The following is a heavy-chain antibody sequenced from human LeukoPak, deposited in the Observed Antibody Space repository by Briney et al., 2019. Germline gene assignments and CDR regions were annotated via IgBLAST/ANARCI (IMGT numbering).Heavy chain of an antibody. J-gene: IGHJ4*02. D-gene: IGHD4/OR15-4a*01. CDR3: ARDPGAYFDY. V-gene: IGHV4-59*01. CDR2: IYYSGST. CDR1: GGSISSYY. Sequence: SETLSLTCTVSGGSISSYYWSWIRQPPGKELEWIGYIYYSGSTNYTPSLKSRVTISVDTSKNQFSLKLSPVTAADTAVYYCARDPGAYFDYWGQGTLVTVSS.